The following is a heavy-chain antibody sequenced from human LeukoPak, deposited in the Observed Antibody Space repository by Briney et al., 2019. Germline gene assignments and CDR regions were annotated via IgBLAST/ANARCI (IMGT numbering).Heavy chain of an antibody. CDR2: ISYNGVHK. V-gene: IGHV3-30*01. CDR3: TRVPEYSSLGHFDY. J-gene: IGHJ4*02. D-gene: IGHD3-16*01. CDR1: GFTFSRYA. Sequence: GGSLRVSRAASGFTFSRYAMHWVRQAPGKGLEWVAVISYNGVHKYYADSVKGRFTISRDNSKSTLYLQMNSLRAEDTAVYYCTRVPEYSSLGHFDYWGQGSLVTVSA.